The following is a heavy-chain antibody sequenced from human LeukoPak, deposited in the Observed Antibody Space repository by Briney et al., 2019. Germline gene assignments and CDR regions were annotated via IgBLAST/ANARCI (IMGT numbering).Heavy chain of an antibody. J-gene: IGHJ3*02. CDR2: ISYDGSNK. V-gene: IGHV3-30-3*02. CDR3: AKDLTSGSYFKAFDI. D-gene: IGHD1-26*01. Sequence: MHWVRQAPGKXLEWVAVISYDGSNKYYADSVKGRFTISRDNSKNTLYLQMNSLRAEDTAVYYCAKDLTSGSYFKAFDIWGQGTMVTVSS.